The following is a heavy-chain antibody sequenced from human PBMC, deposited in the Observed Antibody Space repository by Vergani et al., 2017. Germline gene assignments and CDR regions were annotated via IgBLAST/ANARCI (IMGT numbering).Heavy chain of an antibody. J-gene: IGHJ6*03. D-gene: IGHD3-9*01. CDR2: IYYSGST. V-gene: IGHV4-59*01. CDR1: GGSISSYY. CDR3: ARGGHGESYDILTGYKPPGYYYYYMDV. Sequence: QVQLQESGPGLVKPSETLSLTCTVSGGSISSYYWSWIRQPPGKGLEWIGYIYYSGSTNYNPSLKSRVTISVDTSKNQFSLKLSSVTAADTAVYYCARGGHGESYDILTGYKPPGYYYYYMDVWGKGTTVTVSS.